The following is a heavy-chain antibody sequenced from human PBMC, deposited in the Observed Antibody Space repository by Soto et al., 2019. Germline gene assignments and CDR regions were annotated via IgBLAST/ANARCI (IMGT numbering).Heavy chain of an antibody. CDR1: GFTFSSYW. Sequence: EVQLVESGGGLVQPGGSLRLSWAASGFTFSSYWMIWVRQAPGKGLVWVSRMNSDGSSTSYADSVKGRFTISRDNAKNTLYLQMNSLRAEDTAVYYCARVLMVRGGFNWFDPWGQGTLVTVSS. CDR3: ARVLMVRGGFNWFDP. CDR2: MNSDGSST. D-gene: IGHD3-10*01. J-gene: IGHJ5*02. V-gene: IGHV3-74*01.